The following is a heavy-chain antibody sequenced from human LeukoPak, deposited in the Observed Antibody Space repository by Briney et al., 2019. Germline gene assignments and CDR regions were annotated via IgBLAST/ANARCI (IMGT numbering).Heavy chain of an antibody. Sequence: SETLSLTCAVSGGSFSTNAYYWGWIRQPPGTGLEWIGNIYYSGNTYYNPSLKSRVTISVDRSKNQFSLKLSSVTAADTAVYYCARVIPQRIAAAANWFDPWGQGTLVTVSS. J-gene: IGHJ5*02. CDR1: GGSFSTNAYY. D-gene: IGHD6-13*01. CDR2: IYYSGNT. V-gene: IGHV4-39*07. CDR3: ARVIPQRIAAAANWFDP.